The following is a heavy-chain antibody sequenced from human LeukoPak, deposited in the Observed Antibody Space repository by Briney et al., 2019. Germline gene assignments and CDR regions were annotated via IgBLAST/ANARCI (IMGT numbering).Heavy chain of an antibody. CDR3: ARASYYYDSSGYSYSYMDV. Sequence: PSETLSLTCTVSGGSISSSSYYWGWIRQPPGKGLEWIGSIYYSGSTYYNPSLKSRVTISEDTSKNQFSLRLSSVTAADTAVYYCARASYYYDSSGYSYSYMDVWGKGTTVTVSS. V-gene: IGHV4-39*07. CDR2: IYYSGST. J-gene: IGHJ6*03. CDR1: GGSISSSSYY. D-gene: IGHD3-22*01.